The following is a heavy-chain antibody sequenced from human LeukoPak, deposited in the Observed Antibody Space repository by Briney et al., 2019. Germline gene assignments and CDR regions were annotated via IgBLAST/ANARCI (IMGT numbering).Heavy chain of an antibody. J-gene: IGHJ3*02. D-gene: IGHD3-22*01. CDR1: GYTLTELS. Sequence: APVKVSCKVSGYTLTELSIHWVRQAPGKGLEWMGGFDPEDGEIIYAQKFQGRVTMTEDAPTDTAYMELNSLRSEDTAVYYCATGYHDSSGYFYLLAFDIWGQGTMVTVSS. CDR3: ATGYHDSSGYFYLLAFDI. CDR2: FDPEDGEI. V-gene: IGHV1-24*01.